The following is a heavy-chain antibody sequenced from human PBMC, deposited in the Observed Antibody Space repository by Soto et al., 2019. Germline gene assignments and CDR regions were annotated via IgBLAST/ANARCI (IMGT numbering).Heavy chain of an antibody. J-gene: IGHJ5*02. V-gene: IGHV3-23*01. CDR1: GFTFSSYA. D-gene: IGHD1-26*01. Sequence: TGGSLRLSCAASGFTFSSYAMSWVRQAPGKGLEWVSAISGSGGSTYYADSVKGRFTISRDNSKNTLYLQMNSLRAEDTAVYYCAKDRRKWELPGWFDPWGQGTLVTVSS. CDR2: ISGSGGST. CDR3: AKDRRKWELPGWFDP.